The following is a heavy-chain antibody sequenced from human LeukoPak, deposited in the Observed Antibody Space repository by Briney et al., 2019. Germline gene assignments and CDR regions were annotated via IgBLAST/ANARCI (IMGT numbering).Heavy chain of an antibody. CDR2: IYYSGST. CDR3: ERVHFGGSSIYYYYMDV. Sequence: SETLSLTCTVSGGSISSSSYYWGWIRQPPGKGLVWFRSIYYSGSTYYNPSLKRRVTISVDTSKNQFDLQLSSLTAAETAVYYCERVHFGGSSIYYYYMDVWGKGTTVTVSS. V-gene: IGHV4-39*06. CDR1: GGSISSSSYY. D-gene: IGHD1-26*01. J-gene: IGHJ6*03.